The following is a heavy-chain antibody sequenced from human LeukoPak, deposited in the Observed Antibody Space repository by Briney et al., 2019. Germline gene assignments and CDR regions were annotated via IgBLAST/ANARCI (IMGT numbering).Heavy chain of an antibody. CDR1: GESFSGYF. Sequence: SETLSLTCAVYGESFSGYFWTWIRQPPGKGLEWIGEINHSGSTNYNPSLKSRVTISVDTSKNQFSLKLSSVTAADTAVYYCARETSVTTVFFHYYYYMDVWGKGTTVTISS. CDR2: INHSGST. J-gene: IGHJ6*03. CDR3: ARETSVTTVFFHYYYYMDV. V-gene: IGHV4-34*01. D-gene: IGHD4-17*01.